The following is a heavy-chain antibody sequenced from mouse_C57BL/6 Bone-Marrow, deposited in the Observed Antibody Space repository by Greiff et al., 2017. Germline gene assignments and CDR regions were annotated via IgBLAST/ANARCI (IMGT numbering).Heavy chain of an antibody. CDR1: GYTFTDYN. V-gene: IGHV1-18*01. J-gene: IGHJ2*01. CDR2: INPNHGGT. CDR3: ARSGDYGSNYDFDY. D-gene: IGHD1-1*01. Sequence: VQLQQSGPELVKPGASVKIPCKASGYTFTDYNMDWVKQSHGKSLEWIGDINPNHGGTIYNQKFKGKATLTVDKSSSTAYMELRSLTSEDTAVYYCARSGDYGSNYDFDYWGQGTTLTVSS.